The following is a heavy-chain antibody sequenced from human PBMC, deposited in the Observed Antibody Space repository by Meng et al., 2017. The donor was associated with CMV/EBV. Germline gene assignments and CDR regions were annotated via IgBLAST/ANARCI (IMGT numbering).Heavy chain of an antibody. CDR3: ARGGW. V-gene: IGHV3-33*01. D-gene: IGHD2-15*01. Sequence: GESLKIPCAASGFTFSSFGMHRVRQAPGKGLEWVAVIWYDGSNKYYPDSVKGRFTISRDNSKNTLYLQMNSLRAEDTAVYYCARGGWWGQGTLVTVSS. CDR1: GFTFSSFG. CDR2: IWYDGSNK. J-gene: IGHJ4*02.